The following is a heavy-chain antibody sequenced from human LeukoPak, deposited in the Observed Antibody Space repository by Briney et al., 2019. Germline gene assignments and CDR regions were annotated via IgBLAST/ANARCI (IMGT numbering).Heavy chain of an antibody. J-gene: IGHJ4*02. Sequence: PGKSLRLSCAASGFTFSSYAMSWVRQAPGKGLQWVSTITVSGGSTYYADSVKGRFTISRDNSRNTLYLQMNSLRAEDTAVYYCRTWGYWGQGTLVTVSP. V-gene: IGHV3-23*01. D-gene: IGHD3-16*01. CDR1: GFTFSSYA. CDR3: RTWGY. CDR2: ITVSGGST.